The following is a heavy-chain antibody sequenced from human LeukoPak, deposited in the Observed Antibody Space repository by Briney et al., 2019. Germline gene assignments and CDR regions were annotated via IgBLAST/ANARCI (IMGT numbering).Heavy chain of an antibody. V-gene: IGHV3-33*01. Sequence: PGGSLRLSCAASGFTFSSYGMHWVRQAPGKGLEWVAVIWYDGSNKYYADSVKGRFTISRDNSKNTLYLQMNSLRAEDTAVYYCARDWEVGTYYFDYWGQGTLVTVSS. CDR1: GFTFSSYG. CDR2: IWYDGSNK. CDR3: ARDWEVGTYYFDY. D-gene: IGHD1-26*01. J-gene: IGHJ4*02.